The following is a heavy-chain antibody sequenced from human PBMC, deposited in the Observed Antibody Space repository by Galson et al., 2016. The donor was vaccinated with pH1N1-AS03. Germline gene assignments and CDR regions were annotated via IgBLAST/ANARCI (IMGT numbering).Heavy chain of an antibody. J-gene: IGHJ6*02. CDR3: ARQQDGRGSGLEWLFWYGMDV. D-gene: IGHD3-3*01. CDR2: IYPADSST. Sequence: QSGAEVKKPGESLKISCKVSGYTFSNHWIGWVRQMPGKGLEWMGVIYPADSSTTYSPSFQGQVTIPADQSISTAYLQWSGLRASDTAMYFCARQQDGRGSGLEWLFWYGMDVWGPGTMVIVSS. CDR1: GYTFSNHW. V-gene: IGHV5-51*01.